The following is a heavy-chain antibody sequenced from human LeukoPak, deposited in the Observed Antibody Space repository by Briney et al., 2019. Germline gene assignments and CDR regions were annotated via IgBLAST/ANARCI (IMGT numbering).Heavy chain of an antibody. D-gene: IGHD3-9*01. Sequence: GASVKVSCKASGGTFSSYAISWVRQAPGQGLEWMGRIIPILGIANYAQKFQGRVTITADKSTSTAYMELSSLRSEDTAVYYCARASRTYYDILTGYYKASPFDYWGQGTLVTVSS. V-gene: IGHV1-69*04. CDR2: IIPILGIA. J-gene: IGHJ4*02. CDR3: ARASRTYYDILTGYYKASPFDY. CDR1: GGTFSSYA.